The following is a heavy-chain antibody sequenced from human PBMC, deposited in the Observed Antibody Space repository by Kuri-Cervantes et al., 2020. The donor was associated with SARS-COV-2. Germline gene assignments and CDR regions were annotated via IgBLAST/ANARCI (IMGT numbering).Heavy chain of an antibody. CDR1: GFTFGDYA. CDR2: TRSKAYGGTT. V-gene: IGHV3-49*04. CDR3: SGYVAY. Sequence: GESLKISCTASGFTFGDYAMSWVRQAPGKGLEWVGFTRSKAYGGTTEYAASVKGRFTISRDDSKSIAYLQMNSLKTEDTAVYYCSGYVAYWGQGTLVTVSS. J-gene: IGHJ4*02. D-gene: IGHD3-22*01.